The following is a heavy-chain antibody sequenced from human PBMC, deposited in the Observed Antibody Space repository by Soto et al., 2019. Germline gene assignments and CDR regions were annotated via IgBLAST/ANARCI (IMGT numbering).Heavy chain of an antibody. V-gene: IGHV4-59*01. J-gene: IGHJ4*02. Sequence: SETLSLTCAVSGGSISNYYWNWIRQPPGKGLEWIGYIYYTGNTNYNPSLKSRVTISVDTSKNQFSLKLSSVTAADTAVYYCARDLGSGNYYGFFDYWGQGTLVTVSS. D-gene: IGHD3-10*01. CDR3: ARDLGSGNYYGFFDY. CDR2: IYYTGNT. CDR1: GGSISNYY.